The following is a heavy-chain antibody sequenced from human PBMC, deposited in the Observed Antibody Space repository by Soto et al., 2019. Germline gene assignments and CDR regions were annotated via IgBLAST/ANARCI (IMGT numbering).Heavy chain of an antibody. V-gene: IGHV3-30-3*01. J-gene: IGHJ4*02. D-gene: IGHD2-8*02. CDR2: ISYDGSNK. CDR3: ARCREVVYASPTFGY. CDR1: GFTFSSYA. Sequence: GGSLRLSCAASGFTFSSYAMHWVRQAPGKGLEWVAVISYDGSNKYYADSVKGRFTISRDNSKNTLYLQMNSLRAEDTAVYYCARCREVVYASPTFGYWGQGTLVTVSS.